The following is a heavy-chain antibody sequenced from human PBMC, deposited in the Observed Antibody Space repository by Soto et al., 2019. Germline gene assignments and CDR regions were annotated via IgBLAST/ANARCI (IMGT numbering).Heavy chain of an antibody. D-gene: IGHD5-12*01. J-gene: IGHJ6*02. V-gene: IGHV3-30-3*01. CDR2: ISYDGSNK. CDR1: GFTFISYA. Sequence: GGSLRLSCAASGFTFISYAMHWVRQAPGKGLEWVAVISYDGSNKYYADSVKGRFTISRDNSKNTLYLQMNSLRAEDTAVYYCARDFAFRVPVATIRTRPYYYGMDVWGQGTTVTVSS. CDR3: ARDFAFRVPVATIRTRPYYYGMDV.